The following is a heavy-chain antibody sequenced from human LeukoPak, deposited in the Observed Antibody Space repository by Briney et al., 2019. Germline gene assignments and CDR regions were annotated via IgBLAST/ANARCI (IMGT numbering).Heavy chain of an antibody. V-gene: IGHV3-30*18. J-gene: IGHJ4*02. CDR1: GFTFSSYG. CDR3: AKDKPICSSTSCYFDY. Sequence: GGSLRLSCAASGFTFSSYGMHWVRQAPGKGLEWVAVISYDGSNKYYADSVKGRFTISRDNSKNTLYLQMNSLRAEDTAVYYCAKDKPICSSTSCYFDYWGQGTLVTVSS. CDR2: ISYDGSNK. D-gene: IGHD2-2*01.